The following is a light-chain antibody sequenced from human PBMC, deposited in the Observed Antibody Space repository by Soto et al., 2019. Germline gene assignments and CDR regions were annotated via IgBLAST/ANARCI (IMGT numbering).Light chain of an antibody. V-gene: IGKV3-20*01. CDR3: QQYGSSPRT. CDR1: QSLSSSQ. J-gene: IGKJ1*01. CDR2: DAS. Sequence: EIVLPQSPGTLSLSPGERATLSCRASQSLSSSQLAWYQQKPGQAPRLLIHDASSRATGISDRFTGSGSGTDFTLTITTLEPEDFAVYYCQQYGSSPRTFGLGTKVDIK.